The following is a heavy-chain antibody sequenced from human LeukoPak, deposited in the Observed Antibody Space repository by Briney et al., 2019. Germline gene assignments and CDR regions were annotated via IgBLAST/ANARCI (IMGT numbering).Heavy chain of an antibody. V-gene: IGHV1-69*13. CDR1: GGTFSSYA. CDR2: IIPIFGTA. J-gene: IGHJ5*02. CDR3: ARDWAKIRGYYDSCGYQNWFDP. Sequence: GASVKVSCKASGGTFSSYAISWVRQAPGQGLEWMGGIIPIFGTANYAQKFQGRVTITADESTSTAYMELSSLRSEDTAVYYCARDWAKIRGYYDSCGYQNWFDPWGQGTLVTVSS. D-gene: IGHD3-22*01.